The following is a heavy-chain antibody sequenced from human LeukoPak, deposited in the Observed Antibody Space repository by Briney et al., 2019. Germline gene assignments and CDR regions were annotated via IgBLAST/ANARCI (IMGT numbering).Heavy chain of an antibody. J-gene: IGHJ4*02. Sequence: KPGGSLRLSCAASGFTFSSYSMHWVRQAPGKGLEWVSSISSSSSYVYYADSVKGRFTISRDNAKNSLYLQMNSLRAEDTAVYYCARGWGIAAAGTGNDYWGQGTLVTVSS. CDR2: ISSSSSYV. CDR3: ARGWGIAAAGTGNDY. V-gene: IGHV3-21*01. CDR1: GFTFSSYS. D-gene: IGHD6-13*01.